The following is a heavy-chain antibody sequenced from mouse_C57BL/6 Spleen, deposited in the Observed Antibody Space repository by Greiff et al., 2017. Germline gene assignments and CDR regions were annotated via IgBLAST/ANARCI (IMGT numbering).Heavy chain of an antibody. CDR2: IYPGSGST. D-gene: IGHD2-3*01. CDR3: ARGGGYYYYYAMDY. Sequence: QVQLQQPGAELVKPGASVKMSCKASGYTFTSHWITWVKQRPGQGLEWIGDIYPGSGSTNYNEKFKSKATLTVDTSSSTAYMQLSSLTSEDSAVYYCARGGGYYYYYAMDYWGQGTSVTVSS. J-gene: IGHJ4*01. V-gene: IGHV1-55*01. CDR1: GYTFTSHW.